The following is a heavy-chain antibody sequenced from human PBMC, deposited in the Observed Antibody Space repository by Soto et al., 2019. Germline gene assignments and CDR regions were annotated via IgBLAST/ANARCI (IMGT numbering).Heavy chain of an antibody. CDR1: GFSFSDHH. CDR3: SNSPVGKIGSG. V-gene: IGHV3-72*01. D-gene: IGHD6-13*01. Sequence: EVQLVESGGGLAQLGGSLRLSCVGSGFSFSDHHMDWVRQAPGKGLEWVGRARNRAGSYTTEYAASVKGRFTISRDDSKNSLYVQMNSLKTEDTAVYYCSNSPVGKIGSGWGQGTLVTVSS. CDR2: ARNRAGSYTT. J-gene: IGHJ4*02.